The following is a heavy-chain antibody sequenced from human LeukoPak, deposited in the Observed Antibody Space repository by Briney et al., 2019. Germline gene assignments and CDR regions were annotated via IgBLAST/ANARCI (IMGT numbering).Heavy chain of an antibody. Sequence: SVKVSCXASGGTFSSYAISWVRQAPGQGLEWMGRIIPIFGTANYAQKFQGRVTITTDESTSTAYMELSSPRSEDTAVYYCATDAMVRGVRFSFDPWGQGTLVTVSS. CDR1: GGTFSSYA. V-gene: IGHV1-69*05. CDR2: IIPIFGTA. D-gene: IGHD3-10*01. CDR3: ATDAMVRGVRFSFDP. J-gene: IGHJ5*02.